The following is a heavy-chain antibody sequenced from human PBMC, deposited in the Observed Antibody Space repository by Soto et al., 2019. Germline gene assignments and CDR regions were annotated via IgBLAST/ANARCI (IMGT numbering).Heavy chain of an antibody. J-gene: IGHJ6*02. CDR3: ARSEHSSGWFAYYYYYYGMDV. Sequence: QVQLVESGGGVVQPGRSLRLSCAASGFTFSSYGMHWVRQAPGKGLEWVAVIWYDGSNKYYADSVKGRFTISRDNSKNTLYLQMNSLRAEDTAVYYCARSEHSSGWFAYYYYYYGMDVWGQGTTVTVSS. D-gene: IGHD6-19*01. V-gene: IGHV3-33*01. CDR1: GFTFSSYG. CDR2: IWYDGSNK.